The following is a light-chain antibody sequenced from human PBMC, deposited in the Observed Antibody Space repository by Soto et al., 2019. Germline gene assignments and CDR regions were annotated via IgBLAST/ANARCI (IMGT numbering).Light chain of an antibody. CDR1: QDIKNY. CDR3: QQYDNLQLT. V-gene: IGKV1-33*01. Sequence: DIQMTQSPSSLSASVGDRVTITCHASQDIKNYLNWYQPKSGKAPKLLIYDASDLETGVPPRFSGSGSGTDFTFIIISLQPEDIAAYYCQQYDNLQLTFGGGTKVDIK. CDR2: DAS. J-gene: IGKJ4*01.